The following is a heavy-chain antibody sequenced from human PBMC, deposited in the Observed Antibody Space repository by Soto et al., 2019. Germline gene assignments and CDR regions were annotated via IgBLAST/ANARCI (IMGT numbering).Heavy chain of an antibody. D-gene: IGHD3-22*01. J-gene: IGHJ6*02. V-gene: IGHV3-74*01. CDR1: GFTFSTYW. CDR2: VKTDGTNT. Sequence: VQLVESGGGLVQPGGSLRLSCAGTGFTFSTYWMHWVRQVPGKGLEWVSRVKTDGTNTGYADSVKGRITISRDNAKNTLYLEMNNLRADDTAVYYCARGGVIVVGLDVWGQGTTVTVSS. CDR3: ARGGVIVVGLDV.